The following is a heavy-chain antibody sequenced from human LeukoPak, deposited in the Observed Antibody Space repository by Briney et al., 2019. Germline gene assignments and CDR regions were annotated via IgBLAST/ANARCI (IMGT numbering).Heavy chain of an antibody. CDR1: GFTFSTDA. V-gene: IGHV3-30-3*01. CDR3: ARDATTLGATIGMDV. CDR2: ISYDGSNK. D-gene: IGHD1-26*01. Sequence: PGGSLRLSCAASGFTFSTDAMHWVRQAPGKGLEWVAVISYDGSNKDYADSVKGRFTISRDNSKNTLYLQINSLRPEDTAVYYCARDATTLGATIGMDVWGQGTTVTVSS. J-gene: IGHJ6*02.